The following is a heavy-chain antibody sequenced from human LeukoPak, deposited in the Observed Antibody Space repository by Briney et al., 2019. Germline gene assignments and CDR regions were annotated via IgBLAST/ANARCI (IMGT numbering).Heavy chain of an antibody. CDR2: IWYDGSNR. CDR1: GFTFSSYG. CDR3: AREDLGYCSSTSCYYDY. J-gene: IGHJ4*02. V-gene: IGHV3-33*08. D-gene: IGHD2-2*01. Sequence: PGGSLRLSCAASGFTFSSYGMHWVRQAPGKGLEWVAVIWYDGSNRYYADSVKGRFTISRDNSKNTLYLQMNSLRAEDTAVYYCAREDLGYCSSTSCYYDYWGQGTLVTVSS.